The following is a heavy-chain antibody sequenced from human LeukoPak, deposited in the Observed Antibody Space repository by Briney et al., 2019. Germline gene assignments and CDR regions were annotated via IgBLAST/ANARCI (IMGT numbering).Heavy chain of an antibody. J-gene: IGHJ3*02. CDR3: ARYCSSTSCYPAFDI. D-gene: IGHD2-2*01. CDR2: INPSGGST. Sequence: ASGKVSYKASGYTFTNYYMHGVGQAPGKGVEGRGEINPSGGSTSYAQKFQGRVTMTRDMSTSTVYMELSSLRSEDTAVYYCARYCSSTSCYPAFDIWGQGTMVTVSS. V-gene: IGHV1-46*01. CDR1: GYTFTNYY.